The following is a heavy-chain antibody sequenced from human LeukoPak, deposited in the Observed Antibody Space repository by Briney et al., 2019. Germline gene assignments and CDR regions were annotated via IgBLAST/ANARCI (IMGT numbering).Heavy chain of an antibody. CDR1: GGSISSYY. D-gene: IGHD6-13*01. CDR2: IYYSGST. V-gene: IGHV4-59*01. J-gene: IGHJ4*02. CDR3: ARSRIAAAGFSDY. Sequence: SETLSLTCTVSGGSISSYYWNWIRQPPGQGLEWIGYIYYSGSTNYNPSLKSRVTISVDTSKNQFSLKLSSVTAADTAVYYCARSRIAAAGFSDYWGQGTLVTVSS.